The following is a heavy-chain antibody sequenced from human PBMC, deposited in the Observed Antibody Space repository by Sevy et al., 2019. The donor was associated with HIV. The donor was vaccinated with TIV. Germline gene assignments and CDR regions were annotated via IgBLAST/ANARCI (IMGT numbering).Heavy chain of an antibody. D-gene: IGHD3-16*01. CDR3: AREDPLGNIDS. V-gene: IGHV4-61*02. J-gene: IGHJ4*02. Sequence: SETLSLTCTVSGGSISSGIYYWTWIPQPAGKELEWIGRIYTSGGTSGTTDYNPSLKSRVTMSVDTSKNQFSLKMNCVTAADTAVYFCAREDPLGNIDSWGQGTRVTVSS. CDR1: GGSISSGIYY. CDR2: IYTSGGT.